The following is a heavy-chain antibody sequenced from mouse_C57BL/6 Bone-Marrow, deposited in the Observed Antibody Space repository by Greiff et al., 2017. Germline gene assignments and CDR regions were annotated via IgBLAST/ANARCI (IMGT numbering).Heavy chain of an antibody. CDR3: ARGDGYYVYYAMDY. J-gene: IGHJ4*01. V-gene: IGHV1-55*01. CDR2: IYPGSGST. D-gene: IGHD2-3*01. Sequence: QVQLQPPGAELVKPGASVKMSCKASGYTFTSYWITWVKQRPGQGLEWIGDIYPGSGSTNYNEKFKSKATLTVDTSSSTAYLQLSSLTSEDSAVYYCARGDGYYVYYAMDYWGQGTSVTVSS. CDR1: GYTFTSYW.